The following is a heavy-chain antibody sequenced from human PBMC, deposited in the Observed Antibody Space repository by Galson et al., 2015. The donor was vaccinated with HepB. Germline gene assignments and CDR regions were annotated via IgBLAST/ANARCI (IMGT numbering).Heavy chain of an antibody. Sequence: CAISEDSVSSNRAAWNWIRQSPSRGLEWLGRTYYRSKWSSDYAASVKSRITINADTSKNQFSLQLNAVPTEDTAVYYCARGHYYDSTGAYYVDYWGQGTLVTVSS. CDR3: ARGHYYDSTGAYYVDY. CDR2: TYYRSKWSS. CDR1: EDSVSSNRAA. D-gene: IGHD3-22*01. V-gene: IGHV6-1*01. J-gene: IGHJ4*02.